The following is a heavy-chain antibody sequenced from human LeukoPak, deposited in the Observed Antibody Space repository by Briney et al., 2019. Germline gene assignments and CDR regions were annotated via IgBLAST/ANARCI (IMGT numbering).Heavy chain of an antibody. D-gene: IGHD6-13*01. V-gene: IGHV4-59*01. J-gene: IGHJ5*02. CDR3: ARTWKWYSSSWYVWFDP. CDR1: GGSISSYY. CDR2: IYYSGST. Sequence: KTSETLSLTCTVSGGSISSYYWSWIRQPPGKGLEWIGYIYYSGSTNHNPSLKSRVTISVDTSKNQFSLKLSSVTAADTAVYYCARTWKWYSSSWYVWFDPWGQGTLVTVSS.